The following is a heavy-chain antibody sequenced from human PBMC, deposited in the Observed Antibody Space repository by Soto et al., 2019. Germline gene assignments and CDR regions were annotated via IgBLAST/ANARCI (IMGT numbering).Heavy chain of an antibody. V-gene: IGHV2-26*01. D-gene: IGHD6-19*01. Sequence: QVTLKESGPVLVKPTETLTLTCTVSGFSLSTTRMGVSWIRQPPGKALEWLAHIFSNDEKSDSTSLKSRVTISKDTSKSQVVLTMTNMDPVDTATYYCARIRTGQWLGGFDYGGQGTLVTVSS. CDR3: ARIRTGQWLGGFDY. CDR2: IFSNDEK. J-gene: IGHJ4*02. CDR1: GFSLSTTRMG.